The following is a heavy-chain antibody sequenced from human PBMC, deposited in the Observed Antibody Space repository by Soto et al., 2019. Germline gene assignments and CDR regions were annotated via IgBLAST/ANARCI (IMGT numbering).Heavy chain of an antibody. CDR2: ISGSGFKK. V-gene: IGHV3-23*01. J-gene: IGHJ5*02. D-gene: IGHD1-26*01. CDR1: GFIFENFG. CDR3: AKNQGVELVPLAAVDWFDP. Sequence: GGSLRLSCAASGFIFENFGMSWVRQAPGKGLEWISSISGSGFKKYYADSVKGRFTISRDNSKSTVYLELNNLSAEDTAVYHCAKNQGVELVPLAAVDWFDPWGQGSVVTVPQ.